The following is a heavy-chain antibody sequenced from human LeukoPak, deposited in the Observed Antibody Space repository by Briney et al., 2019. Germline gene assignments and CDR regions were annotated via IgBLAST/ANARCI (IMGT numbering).Heavy chain of an antibody. J-gene: IGHJ5*02. V-gene: IGHV5-51*01. Sequence: GESLKISCKGSGYSFTSYWIGWVRPMAGKGLEWMGIIYPGDSDTRYSPSFQGQVTISADKSISTAYLQWSSLKASDTAMYYCARLPIYSSWRIWFDPWGQGTLVTVSS. CDR3: ARLPIYSSWRIWFDP. CDR2: IYPGDSDT. CDR1: GYSFTSYW. D-gene: IGHD6-6*01.